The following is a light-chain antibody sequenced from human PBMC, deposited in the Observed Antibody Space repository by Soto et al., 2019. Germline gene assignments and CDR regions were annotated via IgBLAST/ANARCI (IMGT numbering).Light chain of an antibody. CDR3: QQADTFPWT. CDR2: AAS. V-gene: IGKV1-12*01. Sequence: DIQMTQSPSSVSASVGDRVTITCRASQGISSWLAWYQQKPGKAPKLLIYAASRLQSGVPLRFSGSGSGTEFTLTISSLQPEDSASYFCQQADTFPWTFGQGTKVEIK. J-gene: IGKJ1*01. CDR1: QGISSW.